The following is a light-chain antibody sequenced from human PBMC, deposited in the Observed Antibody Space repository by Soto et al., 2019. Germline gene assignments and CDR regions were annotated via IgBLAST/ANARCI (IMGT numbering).Light chain of an antibody. CDR2: GNS. CDR3: QSYDTSLSAYV. Sequence: QPVLAQPPSVSGAPGQKVTISCTGSSSNIGAGYDLHWYQQLPGTAAKLLLYGNSNRPSGVPDRFSGSKSGTSASLAITGLQAEDEAVYYCQSYDTSLSAYVFGTGTKLTVL. CDR1: SSNIGAGYD. J-gene: IGLJ1*01. V-gene: IGLV1-40*01.